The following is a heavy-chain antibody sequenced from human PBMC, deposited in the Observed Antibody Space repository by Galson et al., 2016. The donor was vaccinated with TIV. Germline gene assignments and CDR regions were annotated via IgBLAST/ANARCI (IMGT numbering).Heavy chain of an antibody. J-gene: IGHJ3*02. CDR2: IYGGGNDP. D-gene: IGHD3-16*01. V-gene: IGHV3-23*01. CDR3: AKEEIGDGFDI. Sequence: SLRLSCAASGFTFNWFAMSWVRQAPGKGLEWVSTIYGGGNDPFNADSARGRFTISRDNSKNTLYLQMNSLRAEDAAVYYCAKEEIGDGFDIWGQGTMVTVSS. CDR1: GFTFNWFA.